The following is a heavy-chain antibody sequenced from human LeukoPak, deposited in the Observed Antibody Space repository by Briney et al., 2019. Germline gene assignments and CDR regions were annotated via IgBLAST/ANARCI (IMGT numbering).Heavy chain of an antibody. CDR3: ASDGYSSSWYLY. D-gene: IGHD6-13*01. J-gene: IGHJ4*02. Sequence: PGGSLRLSCAASGFTFSSYSMNWVRQAPGKGLEWVSSISSSSSYIYYADSVKGRFTISRDNAKNSLYLQMNSLRAEDTAVYYCASDGYSSSWYLYWGQGTLVTVSS. CDR1: GFTFSSYS. V-gene: IGHV3-21*01. CDR2: ISSSSSYI.